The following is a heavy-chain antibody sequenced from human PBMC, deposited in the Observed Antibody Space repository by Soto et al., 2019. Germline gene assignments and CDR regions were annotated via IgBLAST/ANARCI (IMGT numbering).Heavy chain of an antibody. CDR2: IDWDDDK. CDR3: ARVSVQLSFVY. V-gene: IGHV2-70*04. J-gene: IGHJ4*02. D-gene: IGHD1-1*01. Sequence: GSGPTLVNPTQTLTLTCTFSGFSLRTSGMRVGWIRQPPGKALEWLARIDWDDDKFYSTSLKTRLTISKDTSKNQVVLTMTNMDPVDTATYYCARVSVQLSFVYWGQGTLVTVSS. CDR1: GFSLRTSGMR.